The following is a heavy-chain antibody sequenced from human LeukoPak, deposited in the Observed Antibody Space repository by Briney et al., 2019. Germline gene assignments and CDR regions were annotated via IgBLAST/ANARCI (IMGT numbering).Heavy chain of an antibody. CDR3: TTDPKWLRFLGDTLDY. Sequence: GGSLRLSGAAPGFTFSNAWMSWVRQAPGKGLEWVGRIKSKTDGGTTDYAAPVKGRFTISRDDSKNTLYLQMNSLKTEDTAVYYCTTDPKWLRFLGDTLDYWGQGTLATVSS. CDR1: GFTFSNAW. V-gene: IGHV3-15*01. CDR2: IKSKTDGGTT. D-gene: IGHD5-12*01. J-gene: IGHJ4*02.